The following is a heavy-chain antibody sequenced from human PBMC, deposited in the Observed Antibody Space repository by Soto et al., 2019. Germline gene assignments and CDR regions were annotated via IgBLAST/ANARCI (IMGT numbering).Heavy chain of an antibody. CDR1: SASINSGGYY. V-gene: IGHV4-31*03. Sequence: PSETLSLTCTVSSASINSGGYYWSWIRQLPGKGLEWIGYIYFSGSTYYNPSLESRVTISLDTSQNQFSLKLSSVTAADTAVYYCARGNAWEVFLAYWGQGALVTVSS. D-gene: IGHD1-26*01. J-gene: IGHJ4*02. CDR2: IYFSGST. CDR3: ARGNAWEVFLAY.